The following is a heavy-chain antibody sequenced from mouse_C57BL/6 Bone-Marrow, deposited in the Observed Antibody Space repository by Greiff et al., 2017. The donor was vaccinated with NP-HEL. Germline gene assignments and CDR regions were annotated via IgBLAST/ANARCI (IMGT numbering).Heavy chain of an antibody. D-gene: IGHD1-1*01. Sequence: QVQLQQSGTELVKPGASVKLSCKASGYTFTSYWMHWVKQRPGQGLEWIGNINPSNGGTNYNEKFKSKATLTVDKSSSTAYMQLSSLTSEDSAVYYCAITTVVAPYYFDYWGQGTTLTVSS. J-gene: IGHJ2*01. V-gene: IGHV1-53*01. CDR1: GYTFTSYW. CDR2: INPSNGGT. CDR3: AITTVVAPYYFDY.